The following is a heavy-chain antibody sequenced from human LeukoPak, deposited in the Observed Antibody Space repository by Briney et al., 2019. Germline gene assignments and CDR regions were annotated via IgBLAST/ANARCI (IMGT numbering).Heavy chain of an antibody. CDR1: GGSISSGDYY. CDR2: IYYSGST. J-gene: IGHJ5*02. D-gene: IGHD1-7*01. V-gene: IGHV4-30-4*01. CDR3: ARGGNWNYGWFDP. Sequence: PSETLSLTCTVSGGSISSGDYYWSWIRQPPGKGLEWIGYIYYSGSTYYNPSLKSRVTISVDTSKNQFSLKLSSVTAADTAVYYCARGGNWNYGWFDPWGQGTLVTVSS.